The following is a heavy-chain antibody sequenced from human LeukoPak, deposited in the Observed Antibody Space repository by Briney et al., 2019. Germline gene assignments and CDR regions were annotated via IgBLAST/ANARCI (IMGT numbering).Heavy chain of an antibody. D-gene: IGHD3-16*01. Sequence: PSETLSLTCTVSGGSISSYYWSWIRQPPGKGLEWIGYISYSGSTNYNPSLKSRITMSIDTSKTQFSLQLSSVTAADTAVYYCARGGLGYFDYWGQGTLVTVSS. J-gene: IGHJ4*02. CDR2: ISYSGST. CDR3: ARGGLGYFDY. V-gene: IGHV4-59*01. CDR1: GGSISSYY.